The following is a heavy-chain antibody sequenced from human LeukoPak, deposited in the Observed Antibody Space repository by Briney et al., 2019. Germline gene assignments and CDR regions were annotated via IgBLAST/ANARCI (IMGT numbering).Heavy chain of an antibody. D-gene: IGHD5-12*01. CDR1: GFTLRSYD. V-gene: IGHV3-23*01. CDR3: AKEYSGYDFDY. Sequence: HPGGSLRLSCAASGFTLRSYDMSWVRQAPGKGLEWVAATSGSGVNSYYADSVRGRFTISRDNSQNTLYLQMDSLRAEDTALHYCAKEYSGYDFDYWGQGTLVTVSS. CDR2: TSGSGVNS. J-gene: IGHJ4*02.